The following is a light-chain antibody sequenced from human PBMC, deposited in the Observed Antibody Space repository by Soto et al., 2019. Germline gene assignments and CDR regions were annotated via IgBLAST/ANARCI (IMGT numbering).Light chain of an antibody. Sequence: DIQMTQSPSSLSASVGDRVTITCRASQNFTNYLNWYQQKPGKAPKLLIYAASSLQSGVPSRFSGSGSGTDFTLTISSLQPEDFATYYCQQSYSTPITFGQGTRLEIK. CDR1: QNFTNY. CDR2: AAS. J-gene: IGKJ5*01. CDR3: QQSYSTPIT. V-gene: IGKV1-39*01.